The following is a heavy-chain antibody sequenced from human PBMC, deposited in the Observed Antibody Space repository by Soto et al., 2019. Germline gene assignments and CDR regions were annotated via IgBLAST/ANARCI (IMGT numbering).Heavy chain of an antibody. V-gene: IGHV4-61*01. Sequence: QVQLQESGPGLVKPSETLSLTCAVSGDSVSNDNYYWSWIRQPPGKGLEWIGYIYYSGTTNYNSSLKSRRSLSVDMSKNQFSLKLASVTAADTAVYFCARSQRGRTAFTFDYWGQGALVTVSS. CDR1: GDSVSNDNYY. J-gene: IGHJ4*02. CDR2: IYYSGTT. CDR3: ARSQRGRTAFTFDY. D-gene: IGHD3-16*01.